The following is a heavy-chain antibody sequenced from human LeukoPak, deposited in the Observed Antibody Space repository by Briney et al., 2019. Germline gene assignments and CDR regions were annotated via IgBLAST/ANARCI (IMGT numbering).Heavy chain of an antibody. Sequence: GGSLRLSCAASGFTFSDYYLSWIRQAPGKGLEWVSYISHSGSTIYYADSVKGRFSVSRDNAKNSLYLQMNSLRAEDTAVYYCARVNVGEADFDYWGQGTLVTVSS. V-gene: IGHV3-11*01. J-gene: IGHJ4*02. D-gene: IGHD3-16*01. CDR3: ARVNVGEADFDY. CDR1: GFTFSDYY. CDR2: ISHSGSTI.